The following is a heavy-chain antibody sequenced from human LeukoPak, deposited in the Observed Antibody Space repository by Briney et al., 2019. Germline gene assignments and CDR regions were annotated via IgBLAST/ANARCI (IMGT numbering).Heavy chain of an antibody. D-gene: IGHD1-26*01. J-gene: IGHJ4*02. V-gene: IGHV3-23*01. Sequence: DPGGSLRLSCAASGFTFDTTDTTWVRQAPGKGPEWLSCISGTGDRTYYADSVRGRFTISRDNSKNMLYLQMTSLRVEDTATYYCVKNSGIWSFWGRGTLAAVSS. CDR1: GFTFDTTD. CDR3: VKNSGIWSF. CDR2: ISGTGDRT.